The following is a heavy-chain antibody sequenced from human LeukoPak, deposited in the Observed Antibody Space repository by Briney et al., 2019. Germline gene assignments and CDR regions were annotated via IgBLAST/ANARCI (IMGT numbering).Heavy chain of an antibody. CDR1: GYTFTSYD. D-gene: IGHD3-22*01. V-gene: IGHV1-8*01. J-gene: IGHJ3*02. CDR2: MNPNSGNT. CDR3: ARGYYDSSRYDDAFDI. Sequence: ASVKVSCKASGYTFTSYDINWVRQATGQGLEWMGWMNPNSGNTGYAQKFQGRVTMTRNTSISTAYMELSSLRSEDTAVYYCARGYYDSSRYDDAFDIWGQGTMVTVSS.